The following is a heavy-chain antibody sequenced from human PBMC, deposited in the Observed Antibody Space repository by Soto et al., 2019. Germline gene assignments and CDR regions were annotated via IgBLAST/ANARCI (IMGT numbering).Heavy chain of an antibody. V-gene: IGHV5-51*01. D-gene: IGHD6-19*01. Sequence: ESLKISCKGSGYTFTIYWIGWVRQMPGKSLEWMGIFYPGDSATKYSSSFQGQVTISVDTSISTAYLQWSSLKASDTAMYYCVRWPRYATGWYTFDFWGQGTLVTVS. CDR2: FYPGDSAT. CDR3: VRWPRYATGWYTFDF. J-gene: IGHJ4*02. CDR1: GYTFTIYW.